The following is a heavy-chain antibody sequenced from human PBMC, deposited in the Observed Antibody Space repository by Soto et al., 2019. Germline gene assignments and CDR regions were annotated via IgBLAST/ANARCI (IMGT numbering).Heavy chain of an antibody. V-gene: IGHV1-2*02. CDR1: GYTFTGYY. Sequence: ASVKVSCKASGYTFTGYYMHWVRQAPGQGLEWMGWINPLSGDTNYAQKFQGSVTMTRDTSISTTYMELSRLSSDDTAVYYCARPQDPGIVAAGFDYWGQGTLVTVSS. D-gene: IGHD6-13*01. CDR2: INPLSGDT. CDR3: ARPQDPGIVAAGFDY. J-gene: IGHJ4*02.